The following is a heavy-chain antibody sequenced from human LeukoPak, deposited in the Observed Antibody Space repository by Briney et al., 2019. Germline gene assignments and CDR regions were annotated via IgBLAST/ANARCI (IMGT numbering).Heavy chain of an antibody. CDR2: IYYSGST. CDR3: ARGAYSGSYGY. V-gene: IGHV4-59*01. J-gene: IGHJ4*02. Sequence: PSETLSLTCTVSGASISSYYWSWIPQPPGKGLEWIGYIYYSGSTNYNPSLKRRVTISVDTSKNQSSLKLSSVTAADTAVYYCARGAYSGSYGYWGQGTLVTVSS. CDR1: GASISSYY. D-gene: IGHD1-26*01.